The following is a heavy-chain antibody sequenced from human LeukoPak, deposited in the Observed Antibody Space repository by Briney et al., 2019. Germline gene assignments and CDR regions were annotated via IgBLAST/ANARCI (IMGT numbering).Heavy chain of an antibody. Sequence: GGSLRLSCAVSGFSVSDKYMSWVRQAPGKGLEWVSVLYTGGNKYYADFVKGRFTISRDNARNTLYLQMNSLRAEDTAVYYCARKAGIAAAGNYFDYWGQGTLVTVSS. CDR1: GFSVSDKY. D-gene: IGHD6-13*01. CDR3: ARKAGIAAAGNYFDY. CDR2: LYTGGNK. J-gene: IGHJ4*02. V-gene: IGHV3-53*01.